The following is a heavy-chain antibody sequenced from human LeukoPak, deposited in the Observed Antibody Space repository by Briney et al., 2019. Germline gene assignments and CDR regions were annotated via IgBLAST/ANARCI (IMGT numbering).Heavy chain of an antibody. Sequence: GGSLTLSCAAPGCTFSSYGMHWVRQAPGKGLERVAFIRYDGSKKYYADPVKGRFTISRDNSKNTLYLQMNSLRAEDTAVYYCAKGGIAAPLDYWGQGTLVTVSS. J-gene: IGHJ4*02. D-gene: IGHD6-6*01. V-gene: IGHV3-30*02. CDR1: GCTFSSYG. CDR3: AKGGIAAPLDY. CDR2: IRYDGSKK.